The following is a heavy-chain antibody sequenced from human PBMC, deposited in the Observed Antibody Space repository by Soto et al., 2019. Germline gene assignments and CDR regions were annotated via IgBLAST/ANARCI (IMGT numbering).Heavy chain of an antibody. CDR1: GGTFSSYA. D-gene: IGHD2-2*01. CDR2: IIPIFGTA. CDR3: AGGVVVPAAMYYYYGMDV. Sequence: QVQLVQSGAEVKKPGSSVKVSCKASGGTFSSYAISWVRQAPGQGLEWMGGIIPIFGTANYAQKFQGRVTSTADEPTSTDYMELSSLRSEDTAVYYCAGGVVVPAAMYYYYGMDVWGQGTTVTVSS. J-gene: IGHJ6*02. V-gene: IGHV1-69*01.